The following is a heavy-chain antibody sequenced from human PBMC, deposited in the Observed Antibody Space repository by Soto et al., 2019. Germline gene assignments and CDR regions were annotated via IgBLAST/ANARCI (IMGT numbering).Heavy chain of an antibody. V-gene: IGHV3-48*02. CDR2: ISSSSSTI. J-gene: IGHJ5*02. CDR1: GFTFSSYS. CDR3: ERVGVGGYWFAP. Sequence: GGSLRLSCAASGFTFSSYSMNWVRQAPGKGLEWVSYISSSSSTIYYADSVKGRFTISRDNAQNTLYLQMNSLRDEDTAVYYCERVGVGGYWFAPWGQGTLVTVSS. D-gene: IGHD2-15*01.